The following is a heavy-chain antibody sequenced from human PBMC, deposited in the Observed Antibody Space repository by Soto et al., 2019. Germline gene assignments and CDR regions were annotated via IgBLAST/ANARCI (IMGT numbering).Heavy chain of an antibody. Sequence: SVKVSFKASGGTFSSYAISWLRQAPGQGLEWMGGIIPIFGTANYAQKFQGRVTITADESTSTAYMELSSLRSEDTAVYYCARGPAQYDYVWGSYRFMDVWGQGTTVTVSS. CDR3: ARGPAQYDYVWGSYRFMDV. D-gene: IGHD3-16*02. V-gene: IGHV1-69*13. CDR2: IIPIFGTA. J-gene: IGHJ6*02. CDR1: GGTFSSYA.